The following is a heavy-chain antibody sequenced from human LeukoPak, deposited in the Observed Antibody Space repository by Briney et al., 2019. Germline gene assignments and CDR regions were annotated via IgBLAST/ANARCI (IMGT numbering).Heavy chain of an antibody. CDR1: GGSISSGGYS. CDR2: IYYSGST. Sequence: SQTLSLTCAVSGGSISSGGYSWSWIRQPPGKGLEWIGYIYYSGSTYYNPSLKSRVTISVDTSKNQFSLKLSSVTAADTAVYYCSRIDRLDYYYYMDVWGKGTTVTVSS. J-gene: IGHJ6*03. CDR3: SRIDRLDYYYYMDV. D-gene: IGHD3-16*02. V-gene: IGHV4-30-4*07.